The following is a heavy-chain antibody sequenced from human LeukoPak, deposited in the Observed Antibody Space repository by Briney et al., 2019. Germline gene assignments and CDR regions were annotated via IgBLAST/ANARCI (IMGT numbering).Heavy chain of an antibody. J-gene: IGHJ6*03. CDR3: ARVPGTTVSNYYYYMDV. Sequence: PGGSLRLSCAASGFTFSSYAMHWVRQAPGKGLEWVAVISYDGSNKYYADSVKGRFTISRDSSKNTLYLQMNSLRAEDTAVYYCARVPGTTVSNYYYYMDVWGKGTTVTVSS. CDR1: GFTFSSYA. D-gene: IGHD1-1*01. CDR2: ISYDGSNK. V-gene: IGHV3-30*01.